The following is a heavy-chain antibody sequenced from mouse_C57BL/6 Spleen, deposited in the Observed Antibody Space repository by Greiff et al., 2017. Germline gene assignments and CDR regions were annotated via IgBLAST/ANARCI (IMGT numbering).Heavy chain of an antibody. CDR3: TVYYYVSSYGWYIDV. V-gene: IGHV6-3*01. CDR2: ISLKSDNYAT. J-gene: IGHJ1*03. CDR1: GFTFSNSW. Sequence: EVKVEASGGGLVQPGGSLKLSCVASGFTFSNSWMNWVRQSPEQGLEWVAQISLKSDNYATNYAESVKGRFTISREYSKSIVYLQMNNLMAEDTGIYYGTVYYYVSSYGWYIDVWGTGTTVTVAS. D-gene: IGHD1-1*01.